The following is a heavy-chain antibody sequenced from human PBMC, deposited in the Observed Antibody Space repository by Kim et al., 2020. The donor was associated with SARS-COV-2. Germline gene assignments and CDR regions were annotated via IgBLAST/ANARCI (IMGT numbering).Heavy chain of an antibody. J-gene: IGHJ4*02. CDR1: GGSISSSSYY. V-gene: IGHV4-39*01. CDR3: ARRGPIAAAGRGVYYFDY. CDR2: IYYSGST. D-gene: IGHD6-13*01. Sequence: SETLSLTCTVSGGSISSSSYYWGWIRQPPGKGLEWIGSIYYSGSTYYNPSLKSRVTISVDTSKNQFSLKLSSVTAADTAVYYCARRGPIAAAGRGVYYFDYWGQGTLVTVSS.